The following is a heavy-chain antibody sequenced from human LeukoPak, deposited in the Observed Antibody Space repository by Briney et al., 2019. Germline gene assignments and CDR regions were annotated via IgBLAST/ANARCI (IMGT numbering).Heavy chain of an antibody. J-gene: IGHJ4*02. Sequence: PSETLSLTYSVSGRPMSICSYYGGWIRRPPGKGLEWIGTIYYSGSNYYHPPLKSRVTIYVDTSKNQFSLKLSSVTAADTAVYYCARLAKVGATNYDYWGQGTLVTVSS. CDR3: ARLAKVGATNYDY. CDR2: IYYSGSN. D-gene: IGHD1-26*01. CDR1: GRPMSICSYY. V-gene: IGHV4-39*01.